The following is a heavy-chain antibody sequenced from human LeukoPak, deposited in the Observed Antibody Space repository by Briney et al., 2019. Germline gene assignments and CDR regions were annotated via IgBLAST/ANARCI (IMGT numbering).Heavy chain of an antibody. V-gene: IGHV4-31*03. D-gene: IGHD4-17*01. Sequence: PSETLSLTCTVSGGPISSGGYYWSWIRQHPGKGLEWIGYIYYSGSTYYNPSLKSRVTMSVDTSKNHFSLKLSSVTAADTAVYYCARERQTVTTLTFDYWGQGTLVTVSS. CDR1: GGPISSGGYY. CDR2: IYYSGST. CDR3: ARERQTVTTLTFDY. J-gene: IGHJ4*02.